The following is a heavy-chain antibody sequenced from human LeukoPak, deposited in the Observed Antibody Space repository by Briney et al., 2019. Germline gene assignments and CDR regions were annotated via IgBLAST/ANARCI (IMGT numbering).Heavy chain of an antibody. CDR3: TSHLLGDGYNSFDY. CDR1: GFTFGDYA. J-gene: IGHJ4*02. D-gene: IGHD5-24*01. V-gene: IGHV3-49*04. CDR2: IRSKAYGGTT. Sequence: GGSLRLSCTASGFTFGDYAMSWVRQAPGKGLEWVGFIRSKAYGGTTEYAASVKGRFTISRDDSKSIAYLQMNSLKTEDTAVYYCTSHLLGDGYNSFDYWGQGPWSPSPQ.